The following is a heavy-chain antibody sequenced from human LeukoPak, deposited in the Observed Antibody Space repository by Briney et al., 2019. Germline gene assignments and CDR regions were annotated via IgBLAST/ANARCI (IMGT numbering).Heavy chain of an antibody. CDR1: GGSISSYY. V-gene: IGHV4-59*08. J-gene: IGHJ4*02. CDR2: IYYSGST. CDR3: ARHQGYYCDY. Sequence: PSETLSLTCTVSGGSISSYYWSWIRQPPGKGLEWIGYIYYSGSTNYNPSLTSRVTISVDTSKNQFSLKLSSVTAADTAVYYCARHQGYYCDYWGQGPLVTVSS.